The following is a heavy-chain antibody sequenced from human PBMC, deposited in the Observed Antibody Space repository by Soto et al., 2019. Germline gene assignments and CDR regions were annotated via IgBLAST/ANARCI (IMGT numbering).Heavy chain of an antibody. J-gene: IGHJ6*02. D-gene: IGHD3-22*01. V-gene: IGHV4-59*12. CDR1: GGSISDYY. Sequence: SETLSLTCTVSGGSISDYYWSWIRQPPGKGLEWIGYVYYSGDTNYNPSLKSRVTISVDTSKNHFSLKLSSVTAADTAVYYCARTTYYYDSSGYYHGTKRSNGMDVWGQGTTVTVSS. CDR2: VYYSGDT. CDR3: ARTTYYYDSSGYYHGTKRSNGMDV.